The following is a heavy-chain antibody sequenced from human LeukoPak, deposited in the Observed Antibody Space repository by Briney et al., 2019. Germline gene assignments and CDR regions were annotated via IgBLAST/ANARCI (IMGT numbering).Heavy chain of an antibody. CDR3: ARGITIFNWFDP. D-gene: IGHD3-9*01. CDR2: IVPIFGTA. J-gene: IGHJ5*02. CDR1: VGTFSSYA. Sequence: ASVKVSCKASVGTFSSYAISWVRQAPGQGLEWLGGIVPIFGTANYAQKFQGRVTITTDESTSTAYIELSSLRSEDTAVYYCARGITIFNWFDPWGQGTLVTVSS. V-gene: IGHV1-69*05.